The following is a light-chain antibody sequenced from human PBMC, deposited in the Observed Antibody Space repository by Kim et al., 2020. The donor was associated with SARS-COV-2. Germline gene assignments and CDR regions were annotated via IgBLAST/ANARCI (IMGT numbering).Light chain of an antibody. CDR2: GNS. CDR3: QSYDSSLSGSVV. Sequence: RVTIPCTGRSSNIGAGYDVHWYQQLPGTAPKLLIYGNSNRPSGVPDRFSGSESGTSASLAITGLQAEDEADYYCQSYDSSLSGSVVFGGGTQLTVL. V-gene: IGLV1-40*01. J-gene: IGLJ2*01. CDR1: SSNIGAGYD.